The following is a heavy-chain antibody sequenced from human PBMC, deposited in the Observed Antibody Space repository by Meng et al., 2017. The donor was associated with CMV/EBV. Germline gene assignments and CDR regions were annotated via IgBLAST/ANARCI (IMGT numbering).Heavy chain of an antibody. CDR2: INHSGST. D-gene: IGHD3-3*01. Sequence: SQTLSLTCAVYSGSFSGYYWSWIRQPPGKGLEWIGEINHSGSTNYNPSLKSRVTISVDTSKNQFSLKLSSVTAADTAVYYCARGQTYYDFWSGYSDWGQGTLVTVSS. J-gene: IGHJ4*02. CDR1: SGSFSGYY. CDR3: ARGQTYYDFWSGYSD. V-gene: IGHV4-34*01.